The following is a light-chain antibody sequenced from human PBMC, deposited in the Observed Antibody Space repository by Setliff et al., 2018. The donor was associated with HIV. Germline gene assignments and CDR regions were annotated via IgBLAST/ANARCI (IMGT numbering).Light chain of an antibody. CDR2: EVT. Sequence: QSALTQPASVSGSPGQSITISCTGSSSDVGSYNLVSWYQQHPGKAPKLMIYEVTERPSGVSNRFSGSKSATTASLTISGFQAEDEADYYCCSYAGSSTYVFGTGTKVTVL. J-gene: IGLJ1*01. CDR3: CSYAGSSTYV. CDR1: SSDVGSYNL. V-gene: IGLV2-23*02.